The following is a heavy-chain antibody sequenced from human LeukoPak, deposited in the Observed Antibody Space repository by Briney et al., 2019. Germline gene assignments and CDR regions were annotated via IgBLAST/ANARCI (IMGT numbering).Heavy chain of an antibody. CDR1: GFTFSDYY. CDR3: ASTDYDDAFDI. Sequence: PGGSLRLSCAASGFTFSDYYMSWIRQAPGKGLEWVSYISSSGSTIYYADSVKGRFTISRDNAKNSQYLQMNSLRAEDTAVYYCASTDYDDAFDIWGQGTMVTVSS. V-gene: IGHV3-11*01. D-gene: IGHD3-22*01. CDR2: ISSSGSTI. J-gene: IGHJ3*02.